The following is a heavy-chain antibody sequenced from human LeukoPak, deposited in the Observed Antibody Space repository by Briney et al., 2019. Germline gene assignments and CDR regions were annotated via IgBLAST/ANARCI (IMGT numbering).Heavy chain of an antibody. D-gene: IGHD5-18*01. Sequence: ASVKVSCKASGYTFTSYGISWVRQAPGQRLEWMGWINAGNGNTKYSQKFQGRVTITRDTSASTAYMELSSLRSEDTAVYYCARSRGYSYGNDYWGQGTLVTVSS. CDR3: ARSRGYSYGNDY. J-gene: IGHJ4*02. CDR1: GYTFTSYG. CDR2: INAGNGNT. V-gene: IGHV1-3*01.